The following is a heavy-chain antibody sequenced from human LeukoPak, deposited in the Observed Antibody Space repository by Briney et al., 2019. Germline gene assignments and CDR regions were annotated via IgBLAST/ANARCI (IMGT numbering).Heavy chain of an antibody. CDR1: GFTFRSSG. V-gene: IGHV3-30*02. CDR2: IQYHGRDK. Sequence: PWGSLRLSCAASGFTFRSSGMHWVRQAPGKGLEWVAFIQYHGRDKYYADSVKGRFTISRDNSKNTLYMEVNSLRAEDTAVYYCAREGGRTVAGTFDNWGQGTLVTVSS. D-gene: IGHD6-19*01. CDR3: AREGGRTVAGTFDN. J-gene: IGHJ4*02.